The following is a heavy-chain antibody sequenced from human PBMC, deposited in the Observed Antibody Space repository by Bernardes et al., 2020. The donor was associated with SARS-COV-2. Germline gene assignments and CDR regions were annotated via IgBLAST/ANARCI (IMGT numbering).Heavy chain of an antibody. D-gene: IGHD6-6*01. Sequence: GGSLRLSCAASGFSFDDYTMHWVRQAPGKGLEWVSLISWDGGSTYYADSVKGRFTISRDNSKNSLYLQMNSLRTEDTALYYCAKAYSSSSGDPFDYWGQGTLVTVSS. CDR1: GFSFDDYT. V-gene: IGHV3-43*01. CDR3: AKAYSSSSGDPFDY. J-gene: IGHJ4*02. CDR2: ISWDGGST.